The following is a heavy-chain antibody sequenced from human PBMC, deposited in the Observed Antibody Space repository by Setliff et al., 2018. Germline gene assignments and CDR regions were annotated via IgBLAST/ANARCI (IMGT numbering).Heavy chain of an antibody. CDR1: GGTFSNYG. D-gene: IGHD5-18*01. J-gene: IGHJ6*03. Sequence: SVKVSCKASGGTFSNYGISWVRQAPGQGLEWMGGTIPIFGTTDYAQKFQGRVTIITDGSTSTAFMQLSSLTSEDTAVYYCVREGVDTRSSTDYRYYMDVWGKGTTVTVSS. V-gene: IGHV1-69*05. CDR2: TIPIFGTT. CDR3: VREGVDTRSSTDYRYYMDV.